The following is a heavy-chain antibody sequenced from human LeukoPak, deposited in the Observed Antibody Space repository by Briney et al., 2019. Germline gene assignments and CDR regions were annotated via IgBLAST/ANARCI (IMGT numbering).Heavy chain of an antibody. CDR1: GYSIRSGYY. D-gene: IGHD3-10*01. J-gene: IGHJ4*02. CDR2: IYHSGST. V-gene: IGHV4-38-2*01. Sequence: SETLSLTCAVSGYSIRSGYYWGWIRQPPGKGREWIGSIYHSGSTYYNPSLKSRVTISVDTSKNQFSLKLSSVTAADTAVYYCARLWFGELLRPDYWGQGTLVTVSS. CDR3: ARLWFGELLRPDY.